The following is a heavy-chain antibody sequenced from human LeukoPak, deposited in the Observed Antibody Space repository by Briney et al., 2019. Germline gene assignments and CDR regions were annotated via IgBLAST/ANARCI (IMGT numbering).Heavy chain of an antibody. CDR1: GGSISSSSYY. D-gene: IGHD1-26*01. J-gene: IGHJ4*02. Sequence: SSETLSLTCTVSGGSISSSSYYWGWIRQPPGKRLEWIGSIYYSGSTYYNPSLKSRVTISVDTSKNQFSLKLSSVTAADTAVYYCARRKRSGSYSYWGQGTLVTVSS. CDR2: IYYSGST. CDR3: ARRKRSGSYSY. V-gene: IGHV4-39*01.